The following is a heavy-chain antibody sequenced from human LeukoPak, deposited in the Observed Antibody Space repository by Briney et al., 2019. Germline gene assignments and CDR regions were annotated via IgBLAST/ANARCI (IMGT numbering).Heavy chain of an antibody. J-gene: IGHJ4*02. V-gene: IGHV3-23*01. CDR2: ISGSGDNT. CDR1: GFTFSSYA. D-gene: IGHD3-10*01. Sequence: GGSLRLSCAASGFTFSSYAMSWVRQAPGKGLEWVSGISGSGDNTYYADSVKDRFTISRDNSKNTLYLQMNSLRAEDTAVYYCARDSIPSASGSYYFDNWGQGTLVTVSS. CDR3: ARDSIPSASGSYYFDN.